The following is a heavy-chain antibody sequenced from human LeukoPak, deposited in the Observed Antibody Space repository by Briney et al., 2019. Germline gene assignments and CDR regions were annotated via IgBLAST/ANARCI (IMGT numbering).Heavy chain of an antibody. D-gene: IGHD5-24*01. CDR1: GFTFGYYA. J-gene: IGHJ4*02. Sequence: GGSLRLSCAASGFTFGYYAMHWVRQAPGKGLEWVAVISYDESSKYYADSVKGRFTISRDNPKNTLYLQLNSLRAEDTAVYYCARGGRDGYSSADFWGQGTLVTVSS. V-gene: IGHV3-30-3*01. CDR3: ARGGRDGYSSADF. CDR2: ISYDESSK.